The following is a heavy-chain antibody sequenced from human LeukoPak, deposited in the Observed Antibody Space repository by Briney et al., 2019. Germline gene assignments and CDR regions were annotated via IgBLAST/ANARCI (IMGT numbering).Heavy chain of an antibody. CDR3: AREGRFCSSTSCYYYYYYLVV. CDR2: INANSGGT. V-gene: IGHV1-2*06. CDR1: GYIFTGYY. D-gene: IGHD2-2*01. J-gene: IGHJ6*03. Sequence: ASVKVSCKASGYIFTGYYLQWVRQAPGQGLEWIGRINANSGGTNYAQKFQGRVTMTRDTSISTAYMELSRLRSDDTAVYYCAREGRFCSSTSCYYYYYYLVVWGKGTTVTVSS.